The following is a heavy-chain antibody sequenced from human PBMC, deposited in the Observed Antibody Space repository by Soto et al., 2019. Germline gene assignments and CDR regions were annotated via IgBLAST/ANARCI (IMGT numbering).Heavy chain of an antibody. D-gene: IGHD3-22*01. CDR2: IYYTGST. J-gene: IGHJ4*02. Sequence: SETLSLTCTISGGSVNTAPYHWSWIRQSPRNGLEWIGNIYYTGSTNYNPSFESRVAISLDTSNNQFSLRLTSLTAADTAVYFCARDHHSYYDTSGYYPYFDFWGQGTLVTVSS. CDR1: GGSVNTAPYH. V-gene: IGHV4-61*01. CDR3: ARDHHSYYDTSGYYPYFDF.